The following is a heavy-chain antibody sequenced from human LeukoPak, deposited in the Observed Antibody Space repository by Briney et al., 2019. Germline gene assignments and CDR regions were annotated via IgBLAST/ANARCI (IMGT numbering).Heavy chain of an antibody. Sequence: GESLKISCKASGSRFTTNWIGWVRQMPGKGLEWMGIIYPGDSDTRYSPSFRDQVTISADKSISTAYLQWSSLKASDTAMYYCARLRVAGTVDAFDIWGLGTMVTVSS. J-gene: IGHJ3*02. D-gene: IGHD1-14*01. CDR1: GSRFTTNW. V-gene: IGHV5-51*01. CDR2: IYPGDSDT. CDR3: ARLRVAGTVDAFDI.